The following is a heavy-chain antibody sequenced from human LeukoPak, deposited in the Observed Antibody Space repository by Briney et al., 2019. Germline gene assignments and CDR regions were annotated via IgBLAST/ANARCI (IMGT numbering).Heavy chain of an antibody. Sequence: PGGSLRLSCAASGFTFSRYGMHWVRQAPGKGLEWVAYIRKDGSDKYYADSVKGRFTISRDNSKNTLSLQMNSLRPDDTAVYYCAKFSYGDYVAWGQGTLVIVSS. CDR3: AKFSYGDYVA. V-gene: IGHV3-30*02. CDR2: IRKDGSDK. CDR1: GFTFSRYG. J-gene: IGHJ5*02. D-gene: IGHD4-17*01.